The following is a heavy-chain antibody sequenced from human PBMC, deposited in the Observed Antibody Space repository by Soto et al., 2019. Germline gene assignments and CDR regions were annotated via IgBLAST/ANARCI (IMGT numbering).Heavy chain of an antibody. CDR2: ISYDGSNK. D-gene: IGHD3-22*01. CDR3: SVEFSRGYDHVFDY. Sequence: QVQLVESGGGVVQPGRSLRLSCAASGFSFSNYGMHWVRQAPGKGLEWVAVISYDGSNKYYADSVKGRLTISRDNSKNTPYLQRSTLRPDDAAVYYCSVEFSRGYDHVFDYWGQGTLVTVSS. V-gene: IGHV3-30*03. J-gene: IGHJ4*02. CDR1: GFSFSNYG.